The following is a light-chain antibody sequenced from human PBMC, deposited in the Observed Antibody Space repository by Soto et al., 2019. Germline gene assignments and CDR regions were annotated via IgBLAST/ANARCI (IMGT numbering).Light chain of an antibody. J-gene: IGKJ1*01. CDR3: QESYSTLSGT. CDR1: QFVSNY. V-gene: IGKV1-39*01. Sequence: DIHITHSPSSLSSSVLYIFTITCLSSQFVSNYLNWYQQKPGKATNLLIYAASSLQSGVPSRFSGSGSGTAFTLTISSLQPEDFATYYCQESYSTLSGTCGQGTKVDIK. CDR2: AAS.